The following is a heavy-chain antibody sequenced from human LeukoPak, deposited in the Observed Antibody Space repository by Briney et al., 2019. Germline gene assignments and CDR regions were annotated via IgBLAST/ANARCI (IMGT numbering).Heavy chain of an antibody. CDR1: GGSISSSSYY. Sequence: SETLSLTCTVSGGSISSSSYYWGWIRQPPGKGLEWIGSIYYSGSTYYNPSLKSRVTISVDTSKNQFSLKLSSVTAADTAVYYCARDLGMKYFDYWGQGTLVTVSS. V-gene: IGHV4-39*07. CDR2: IYYSGST. J-gene: IGHJ4*02. CDR3: ARDLGMKYFDY.